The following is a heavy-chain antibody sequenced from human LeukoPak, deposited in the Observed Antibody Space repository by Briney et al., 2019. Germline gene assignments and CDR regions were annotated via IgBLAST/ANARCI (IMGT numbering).Heavy chain of an antibody. Sequence: GGSLRLSCAASEFTFNSYAMNWVRQAPGKGLEWVSGISGSGGSTYYADSVKGRFTISRDNSKNTLYLQMNSLRAEDTAVYYCAKLLSGSPYRPFDYWGQGTLVTVSS. J-gene: IGHJ4*02. CDR2: ISGSGGST. CDR1: EFTFNSYA. CDR3: AKLLSGSPYRPFDY. D-gene: IGHD1-26*01. V-gene: IGHV3-23*01.